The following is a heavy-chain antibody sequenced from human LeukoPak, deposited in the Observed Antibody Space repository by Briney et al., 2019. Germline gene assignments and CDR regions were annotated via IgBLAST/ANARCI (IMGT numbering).Heavy chain of an antibody. CDR3: ARDRYCSGGSCYSFLFDY. V-gene: IGHV1-18*04. Sequence: GASVKVSCKASGYTFTSYYMHWVRQAPGQGLEWMGWISAYNGNTNYAQKLQGRVTMTTDTSTSTAYMELRSLRSDDTAVYYCARDRYCSGGSCYSFLFDYWGQGTLVTVSS. CDR2: ISAYNGNT. J-gene: IGHJ4*02. CDR1: GYTFTSYY. D-gene: IGHD2-15*01.